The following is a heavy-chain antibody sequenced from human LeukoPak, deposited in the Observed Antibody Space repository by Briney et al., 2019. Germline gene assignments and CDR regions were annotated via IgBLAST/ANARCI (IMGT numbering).Heavy chain of an antibody. J-gene: IGHJ4*02. CDR2: IYHSGST. CDR3: ARAIVGFDY. CDR1: GGSISSSSYF. V-gene: IGHV4-39*07. Sequence: SETLSLTCTVSGGSISSSSYFWGWIRQPPGKGLEWIGSIYHSGSTYYNPSLKSRVTISVDTSKNQFSLKLSSVTAADTAVYYCARAIVGFDYWGQGTLVTVSS. D-gene: IGHD3-16*02.